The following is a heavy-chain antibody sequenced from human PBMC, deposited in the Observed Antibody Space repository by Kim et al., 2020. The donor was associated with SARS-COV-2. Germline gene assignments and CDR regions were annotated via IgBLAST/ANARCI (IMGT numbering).Heavy chain of an antibody. CDR2: IYYSGST. CDR1: GGSVSSGSYY. CDR3: ARDLTIGAFDP. D-gene: IGHD3-10*01. Sequence: SETLSLTCTVSGGSVSSGSYYWSWIRQPPGKGLEWIGYIYYSGSTNYNPSLKSRVTISVDTSKNQFSLKQSSVTAADTAVYYCARDLTIGAFDPWGQGTLVTVSS. V-gene: IGHV4-61*01. J-gene: IGHJ5*02.